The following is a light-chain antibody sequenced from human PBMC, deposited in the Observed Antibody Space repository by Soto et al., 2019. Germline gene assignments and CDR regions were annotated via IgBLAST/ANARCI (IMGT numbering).Light chain of an antibody. CDR2: TTS. CDR1: ESIRSF. CDR3: QQSYSTWT. Sequence: IQMTQSPSELSASVGDRVTITCRASESIRSFLNWYQQKPGKAPKLLIYTTSNLQSGVPSRFSGSGSGTDFALTISSLQPEDSATYYCQQSYSTWTFGHGSKV. J-gene: IGKJ1*01. V-gene: IGKV1-39*01.